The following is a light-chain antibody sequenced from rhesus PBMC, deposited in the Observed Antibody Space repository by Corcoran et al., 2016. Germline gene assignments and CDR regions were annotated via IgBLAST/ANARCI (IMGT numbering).Light chain of an antibody. J-gene: IGKJ2*01. V-gene: IGKV1-94*01. CDR1: QGINKE. Sequence: DIQMTQSPSSLSASVGDTVTITCRASQGINKELSWYQQKPGKAPRLLTYAATSLQTGVSSRVSGSGAGTDYTLTISRLQPEDVATYYCLQDYTTPYSFGQGTKVEIK. CDR3: LQDYTTPYS. CDR2: AAT.